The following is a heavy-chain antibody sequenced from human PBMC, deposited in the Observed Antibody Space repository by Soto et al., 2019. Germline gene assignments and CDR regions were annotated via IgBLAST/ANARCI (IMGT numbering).Heavy chain of an antibody. Sequence: QAQLQVSGPGLVKPAESLSLICNVSGVPITDSYWSWIRQSPGKGLEWIGRVHAGGSFNYNPSRRRRAAISVDTSKSQVSLRLTSVTAADTAVYFCARENTPEMTRGWFAPWGQGTLVTVSS. V-gene: IGHV4-4*07. CDR3: ARENTPEMTRGWFAP. CDR2: VHAGGSF. J-gene: IGHJ5*02. CDR1: GVPITDSY. D-gene: IGHD3-10*01.